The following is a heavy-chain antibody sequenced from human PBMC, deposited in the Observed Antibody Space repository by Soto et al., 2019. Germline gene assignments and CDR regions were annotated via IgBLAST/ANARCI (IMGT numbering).Heavy chain of an antibody. J-gene: IGHJ6*02. V-gene: IGHV1-2*06. CDR2: INPNSGDT. Sequence: GASVKVSCKASGYTFTDYYMHWVRQAPGQGLEWMGRINPNSGDTSFAPKFQGRVTMTRDTSIRTAYMELSRLRSEDTAVYYCANDYSNYVNYYYYGMDVWGQGTTVTVSS. D-gene: IGHD4-4*01. CDR3: ANDYSNYVNYYYYGMDV. CDR1: GYTFTDYY.